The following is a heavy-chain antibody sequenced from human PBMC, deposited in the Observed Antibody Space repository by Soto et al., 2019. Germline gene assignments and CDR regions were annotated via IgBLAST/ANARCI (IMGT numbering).Heavy chain of an antibody. CDR1: GFIVSNSY. CDR2: IYSGGTT. V-gene: IGHV3-66*01. CDR3: ARDPRISAAVYFDY. Sequence: GGSLRLSCAASGFIVSNSYMNWVRQAPGKGLEWVSVIYSGGTTYYADSVKGRFTISRDNSKNTLYLQMNSLRAEDTAVYYCARDPRISAAVYFDYWGQGTLVNVSS. J-gene: IGHJ4*02. D-gene: IGHD6-13*01.